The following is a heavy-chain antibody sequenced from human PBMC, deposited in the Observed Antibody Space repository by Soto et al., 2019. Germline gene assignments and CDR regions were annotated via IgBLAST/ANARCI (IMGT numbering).Heavy chain of an antibody. V-gene: IGHV4-31*03. J-gene: IGHJ4*02. CDR1: GGSISSGGYY. CDR2: IYYSGST. Sequence: VSLTCTVSGGSISSGGYYWSWIRQHPGKGLEWIGYIYYSGSTYYNPSLKSRVTISVDTSKNQFSLKLSSVTAADTAVYYCARVPDIVAPNFDYWGQGTLVTVSS. D-gene: IGHD5-12*01. CDR3: ARVPDIVAPNFDY.